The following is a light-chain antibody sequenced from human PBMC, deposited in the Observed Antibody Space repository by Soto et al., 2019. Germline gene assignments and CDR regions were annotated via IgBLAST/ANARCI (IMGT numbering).Light chain of an antibody. Sequence: EIVLTQSPGTLSLSPGERATLSCRASQGVSSSYLAWYQQKSGQAPRPLIYGASSRATGIPDRFSGSGSGTDFTLTFSRLEPEDSAVYYCQQYGGPPRTFGQGTKVEIK. CDR1: QGVSSSY. CDR3: QQYGGPPRT. V-gene: IGKV3-20*01. J-gene: IGKJ1*01. CDR2: GAS.